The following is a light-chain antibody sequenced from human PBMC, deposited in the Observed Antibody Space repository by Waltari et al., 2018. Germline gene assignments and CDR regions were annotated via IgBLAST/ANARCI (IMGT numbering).Light chain of an antibody. J-gene: IGLJ3*02. Sequence: QSVLTQPPSASGTPGQRVTISCSGRPSTIGRNYVYWYQQFPGTAPKLLVYRNNERPSGVPDRISGAKSGTSASLAISGLRSEDEADYYCATWDGSLTAWVFGGGTKVTVL. CDR3: ATWDGSLTAWV. CDR1: PSTIGRNY. CDR2: RNN. V-gene: IGLV1-47*01.